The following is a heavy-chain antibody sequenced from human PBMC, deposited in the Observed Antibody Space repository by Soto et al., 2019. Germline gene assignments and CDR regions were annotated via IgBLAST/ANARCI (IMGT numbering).Heavy chain of an antibody. CDR2: IVNHGGST. CDR3: ARDDEYDDNGLDH. V-gene: IGHV3-33*01. Sequence: QVQLEESGGGVVQPGTSLRLSCGASGFLFSRFGMHWVRQAPGKGLEWVAVIVNHGGSTGCADSVRGRFTISRDNSRNTLFLEMSSLTVEDTATYYCARDDEYDDNGLDHWGQGTLVTVPS. CDR1: GFLFSRFG. J-gene: IGHJ4*02. D-gene: IGHD1-1*01.